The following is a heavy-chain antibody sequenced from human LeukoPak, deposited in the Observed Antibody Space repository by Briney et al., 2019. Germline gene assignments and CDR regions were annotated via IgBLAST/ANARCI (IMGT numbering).Heavy chain of an antibody. CDR2: IGGTGAIT. CDR3: AKYEGIGTIYDGMDV. V-gene: IGHV3-23*01. J-gene: IGHJ6*02. CDR1: GFTFSNYG. Sequence: GGSLRLSCAASGFTFSNYGMSWVRQAPGKGLEWFSSIGGTGAITYYADSVKGRFTISRDNSKNTLYLQMNSLRAEDTAVYYCAKYEGIGTIYDGMDVWGQGTTVTVSS. D-gene: IGHD2-15*01.